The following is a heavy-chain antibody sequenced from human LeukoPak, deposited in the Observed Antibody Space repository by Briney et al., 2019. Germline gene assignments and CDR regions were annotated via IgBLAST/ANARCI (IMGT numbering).Heavy chain of an antibody. CDR3: AAHFGGYDAFDI. CDR2: INHSGST. V-gene: IGHV4-34*01. Sequence: SETLSLTCAVYGGSFSGYYWSWIRQPPGKGVEWIGEINHSGSTNYNPSLKSRVTISVDTSKNQFSLKLSSVTAADTAVYYCAAHFGGYDAFDIWGQGTMVTVSS. CDR1: GGSFSGYY. J-gene: IGHJ3*02. D-gene: IGHD2-21*01.